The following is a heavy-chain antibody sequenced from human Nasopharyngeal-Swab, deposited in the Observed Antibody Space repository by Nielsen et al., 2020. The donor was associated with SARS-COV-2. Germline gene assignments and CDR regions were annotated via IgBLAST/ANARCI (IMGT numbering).Heavy chain of an antibody. V-gene: IGHV1-3*01. D-gene: IGHD3-3*01. CDR3: ARPLTIFGVFGEGLDP. Sequence: ASVKVSCKASGYTFTSYAMHWVRQAPGQRLEWMGWINAGNGNTKYSQKFQGRVTITRDTSASTAYMELSSLRSEDTAVYYCARPLTIFGVFGEGLDPWGQGTLVTVSS. CDR1: GYTFTSYA. CDR2: INAGNGNT. J-gene: IGHJ5*02.